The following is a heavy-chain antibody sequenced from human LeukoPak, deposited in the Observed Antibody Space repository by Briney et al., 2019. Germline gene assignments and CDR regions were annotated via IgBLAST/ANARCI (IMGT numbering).Heavy chain of an antibody. V-gene: IGHV3-64D*06. CDR2: ISSNGGST. CDR1: GFTFSSYA. D-gene: IGHD2-2*01. CDR3: VKVIGNSAYQLRGTLDY. J-gene: IGHJ4*02. Sequence: GGSLRLSCSASGFTFSSYAMHWVRQAPGKGLEYVSAISSNGGSTYYADSVKGRFTISRDNSRNTLYLQMSSLRAEDTAVYYCVKVIGNSAYQLRGTLDYWGQGTLVTVSS.